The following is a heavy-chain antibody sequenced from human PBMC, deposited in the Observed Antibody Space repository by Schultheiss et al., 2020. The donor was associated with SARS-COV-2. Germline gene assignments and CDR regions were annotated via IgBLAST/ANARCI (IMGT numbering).Heavy chain of an antibody. CDR3: ARDQFVDPTGMDV. J-gene: IGHJ6*02. Sequence: GGSLRLSCAASGFTFTSYAMHWVRQAPGKGLEWVAVISYDGSNKYYADSVKGRFTISRDNSKNTLYLQMISLRAEDTAVYYCARDQFVDPTGMDVWGQGTTVTVSS. CDR1: GFTFTSYA. D-gene: IGHD3-10*01. V-gene: IGHV3-30*04. CDR2: ISYDGSNK.